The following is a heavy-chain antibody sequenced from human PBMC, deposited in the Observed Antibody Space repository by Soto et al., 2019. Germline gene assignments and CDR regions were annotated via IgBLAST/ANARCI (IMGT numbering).Heavy chain of an antibody. CDR2: INGASTTT. J-gene: IGHJ4*02. CDR3: ARDLSH. CDR1: GFPFSSYA. Sequence: DVQLVGSGGGLVQPGGSLRLSCVASGFPFSSYAMHWVRQAPGKGLEWISYINGASTTTFYADSVKGRFTVSRDNAKNSVYLQMSSLSREDTAFYDCARDLSHGGQGMLVTVSS. V-gene: IGHV3-48*01.